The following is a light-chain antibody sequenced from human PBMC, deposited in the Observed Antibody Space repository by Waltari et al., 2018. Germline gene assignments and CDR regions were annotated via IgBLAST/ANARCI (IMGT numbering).Light chain of an antibody. Sequence: DVQMTQSPSSVSASVGDRLTITCRASQGISSALAWYQQKPGKAPKLLSYAASALQTGVPSRFSGSGSGTDFTLTISSLQPEDFATYYCQQGDTVPPTFGQGTKVEIK. CDR2: AAS. CDR3: QQGDTVPPT. J-gene: IGKJ1*01. CDR1: QGISSA. V-gene: IGKV1-12*01.